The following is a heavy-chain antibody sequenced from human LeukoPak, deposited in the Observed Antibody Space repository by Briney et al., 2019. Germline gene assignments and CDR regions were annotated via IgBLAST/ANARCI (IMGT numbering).Heavy chain of an antibody. CDR2: ISSSSSYI. Sequence: GGSLRLSCAASGFTFSSYSMNWVRQAPGKGLEWVSSISSSSSYIYYADSVKGRFTISRDNAKNSLYLQMNSLRAEDTAVYYCAREERITMVRGVFSRRYYFDYWGQGTLVTVSS. CDR3: AREERITMVRGVFSRRYYFDY. D-gene: IGHD3-10*01. J-gene: IGHJ4*02. V-gene: IGHV3-21*01. CDR1: GFTFSSYS.